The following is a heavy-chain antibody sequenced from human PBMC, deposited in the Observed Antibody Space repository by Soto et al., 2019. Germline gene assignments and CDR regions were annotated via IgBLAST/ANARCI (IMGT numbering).Heavy chain of an antibody. V-gene: IGHV3-30*04. J-gene: IGHJ6*02. Sequence: PWGSLRLSCTVSGFLFNTYAMHWVRQAPCKGLEWVAVISYDARNTYYADSVKGRFTISRDNSKNALYLQMNSLRPEDTAVYYCARPGSGYDVLTGQYFYYFHAVDVWGQGTTVTVSS. CDR1: GFLFNTYA. CDR3: ARPGSGYDVLTGQYFYYFHAVDV. CDR2: ISYDARNT. D-gene: IGHD3-9*01.